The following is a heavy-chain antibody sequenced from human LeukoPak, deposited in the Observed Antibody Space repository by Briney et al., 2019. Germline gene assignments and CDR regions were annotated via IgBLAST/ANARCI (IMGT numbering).Heavy chain of an antibody. Sequence: ASVNVSCKSSGSTFTGYYMHWVRQAPGQGLEWMGWINPNSGDTKYAQKFQGRVTMTRDTSISTAYMELSRLRSDDTAVYYCATQRGSYLWGTDFDYWGQGTLVTVSS. J-gene: IGHJ4*02. D-gene: IGHD3-16*01. CDR2: INPNSGDT. CDR3: ATQRGSYLWGTDFDY. V-gene: IGHV1-2*02. CDR1: GSTFTGYY.